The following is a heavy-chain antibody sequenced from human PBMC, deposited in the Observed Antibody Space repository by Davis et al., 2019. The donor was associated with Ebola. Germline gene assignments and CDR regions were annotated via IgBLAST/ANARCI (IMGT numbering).Heavy chain of an antibody. CDR3: ARASKSDCSSTSCYRGEYYYYYYMDV. J-gene: IGHJ6*03. CDR1: GFTFSDYH. V-gene: IGHV3-11*04. CDR2: MSTSGNTI. Sequence: PGGSLRLSCEASGFTFSDYHMSWIRQAPGKGLEWVAYMSTSGNTIYYADSVKGRFTISRDNAKNSLYLQMNSLRAEDTAVYYCARASKSDCSSTSCYRGEYYYYYYMDVWGKGTTVTVSS. D-gene: IGHD2-2*02.